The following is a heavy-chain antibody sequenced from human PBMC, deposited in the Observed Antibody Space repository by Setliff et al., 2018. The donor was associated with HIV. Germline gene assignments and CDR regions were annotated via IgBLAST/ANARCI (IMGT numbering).Heavy chain of an antibody. CDR3: ARGRDWAKTGDF. J-gene: IGHJ4*02. D-gene: IGHD3-9*01. Sequence: KPSETLSLTCAVSGVSFSGDYWSWVRQPPGKGLEWIAEVHPSGSTNYNSSLKSRVAISVDTSNNQFSLTMTSVTAADTAVYYCARGRDWAKTGDFWGQGALVTVSS. V-gene: IGHV4-34*01. CDR2: VHPSGST. CDR1: GVSFSGDY.